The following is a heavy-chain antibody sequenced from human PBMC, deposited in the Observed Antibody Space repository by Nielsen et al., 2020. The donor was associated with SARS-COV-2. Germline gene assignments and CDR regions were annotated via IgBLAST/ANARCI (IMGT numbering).Heavy chain of an antibody. CDR2: INHSGRT. D-gene: IGHD6-19*01. V-gene: IGHV4-34*01. CDR3: ARNSGWYPNVNKYYYYGMDV. J-gene: IGHJ6*02. Sequence: WIRQPPGKGLEWIGEINHSGRTNYNPSLKSRVTISVDTSTNQFSLKLSSVTAADTAVYYCARNSGWYPNVNKYYYYGMDVWGQGTTVTVSS.